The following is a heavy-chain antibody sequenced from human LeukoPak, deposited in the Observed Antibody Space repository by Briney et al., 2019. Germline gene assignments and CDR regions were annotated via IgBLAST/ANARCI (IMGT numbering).Heavy chain of an antibody. CDR2: IGIVGDT. Sequence: GGSQTLFCAPWGLTFQRKDEQWLRRARGRGLEWLSCIGIVGDTYYSDSVKGRFTISRETDKNSVYLQMSSLTAGDTAVYFCARTGPSADTFDLWGQGTLVTVSS. J-gene: IGHJ5*02. CDR3: ARTGPSADTFDL. V-gene: IGHV3-13*01. CDR1: GLTFQRKD. D-gene: IGHD7-27*01.